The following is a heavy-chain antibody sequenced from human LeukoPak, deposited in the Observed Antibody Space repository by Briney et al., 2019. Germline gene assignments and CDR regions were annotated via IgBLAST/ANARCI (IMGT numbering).Heavy chain of an antibody. CDR2: INPSGGST. V-gene: IGHV1-46*01. J-gene: IGHJ5*02. CDR1: GYTFTSYY. CDR3: ATFSGSYADWFDP. Sequence: ASVKVSCKASGYTFTSYYLYWVRQAPGQGLEWMGLINPSGGSTRYAQKFQGRVTMTEDTSTDTAYMELSSLRSEDTAVYYCATFSGSYADWFDPWGQGTLVTVSS. D-gene: IGHD1-26*01.